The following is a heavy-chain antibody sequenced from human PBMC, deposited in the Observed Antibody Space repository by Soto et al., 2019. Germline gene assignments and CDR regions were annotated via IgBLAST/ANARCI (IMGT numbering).Heavy chain of an antibody. CDR2: IIPIPDIT. Sequence: QVQLVQSGAEVKKPGSSVKVSCKAPGGTFSTYIISWVRQAPGQGLEWMGRIIPIPDITTYAQKFQGRVTVTADRSTSTAYMELTSLNSEDTAVYYCARDRITTRGDAFDLWGQGTMVTVSS. V-gene: IGHV1-69*08. J-gene: IGHJ3*01. CDR3: ARDRITTRGDAFDL. CDR1: GGTFSTYI. D-gene: IGHD3-3*01.